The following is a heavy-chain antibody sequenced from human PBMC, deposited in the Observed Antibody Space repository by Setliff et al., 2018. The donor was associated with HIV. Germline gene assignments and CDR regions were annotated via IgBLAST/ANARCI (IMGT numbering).Heavy chain of an antibody. CDR2: IYYSGAT. CDR3: ASPASGGSSGQYHY. V-gene: IGHV4-39*01. CDR1: GGSISSSSYY. J-gene: IGHJ4*02. Sequence: SETLSLTCTVSGGSISSSSYYWGWVRQPPGKGLEWIGSIYYSGATYYNPSLKSRVTLSVDTSNNQFSLKLSSVTAADTAVYYCASPASGGSSGQYHYWGQGTLVTVSS. D-gene: IGHD6-19*01.